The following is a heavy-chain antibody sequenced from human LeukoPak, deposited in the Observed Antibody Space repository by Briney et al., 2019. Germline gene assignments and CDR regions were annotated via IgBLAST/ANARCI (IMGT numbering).Heavy chain of an antibody. J-gene: IGHJ6*03. CDR3: AKDMTTVVNRKYYYYYMDV. CDR1: GFTFDDYA. D-gene: IGHD4-23*01. Sequence: GGSLRLSCAASGFTFDDYAMHWVRQAPGKGLEWVSLISWDGGSTYYADSVKGRFTISRDNSKNSLYLQMNSPRAEDTALYYCAKDMTTVVNRKYYYYYMDVWGKGTTVTVSS. CDR2: ISWDGGST. V-gene: IGHV3-43D*03.